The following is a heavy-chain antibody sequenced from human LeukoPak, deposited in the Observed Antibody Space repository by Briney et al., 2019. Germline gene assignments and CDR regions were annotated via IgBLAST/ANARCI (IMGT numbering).Heavy chain of an antibody. CDR2: IYYSGST. V-gene: IGHV4-59*01. D-gene: IGHD3-22*01. J-gene: IGHJ4*02. CDR1: GGSISSYY. CDR3: ARSYYYDSSGYNSDLYYFDY. Sequence: SETLSLTCTVSGGSISSYYWSWIRQPPGKGLEWIGYIYYSGSTNYNPSLKSRVTISVDTSKNQFPLKLSSVTAADTAVYYCARSYYYDSSGYNSDLYYFDYWGQGTLVTVSS.